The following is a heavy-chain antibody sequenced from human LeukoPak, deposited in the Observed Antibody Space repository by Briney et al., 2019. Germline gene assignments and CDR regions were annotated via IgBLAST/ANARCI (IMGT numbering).Heavy chain of an antibody. Sequence: GGSLRLSCAVSGFTFSDHYMDWVRQAPGKGLEWVGRIRNRAKSYTTDYAASVKGRFTISRDDSKSTLYPQMNSLETEDTAVYYCSRDATGDHWGQGTLVSVSS. J-gene: IGHJ4*02. CDR1: GFTFSDHY. V-gene: IGHV3-72*01. CDR2: IRNRAKSYTT. CDR3: SRDATGDH.